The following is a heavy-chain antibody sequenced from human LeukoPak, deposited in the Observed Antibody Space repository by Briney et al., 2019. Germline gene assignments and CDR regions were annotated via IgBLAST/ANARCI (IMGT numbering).Heavy chain of an antibody. D-gene: IGHD6-6*01. CDR2: INPNSGGT. CDR3: AREHSSSSGKVFDY. V-gene: IGHV1-2*02. J-gene: IGHJ4*02. CDR1: GYTFPGYH. Sequence: ASVEVSCKASGYTFPGYHMHWVRQAPGQGLEWMGWINPNSGGTNYAQKFQGRVTMTRDTSISTAYMELSRLRSDDTAVYYCAREHSSSSGKVFDYWGQGTLVTVSS.